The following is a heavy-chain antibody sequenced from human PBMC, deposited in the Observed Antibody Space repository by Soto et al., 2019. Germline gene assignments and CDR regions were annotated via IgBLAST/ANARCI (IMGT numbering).Heavy chain of an antibody. Sequence: QVQMVQSGAEVKKPGASVKVSCKASGYTFTSYYMHWVRQHPGQGLQWMGTINPTGGTTTYEQKFQGRGIMTRDTSTSTIHMELSSLRFEDTAVYYCARDGDFWRWEYWGQGTKVTVSS. CDR2: INPTGGTT. V-gene: IGHV1-46*01. CDR1: GYTFTSYY. D-gene: IGHD3-3*01. CDR3: ARDGDFWRWEY. J-gene: IGHJ4*02.